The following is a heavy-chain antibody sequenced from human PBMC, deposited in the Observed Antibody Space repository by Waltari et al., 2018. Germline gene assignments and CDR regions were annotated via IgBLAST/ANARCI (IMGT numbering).Heavy chain of an antibody. D-gene: IGHD2-21*01. CDR2: MNPNSGNT. CDR1: GYTFTSYD. J-gene: IGHJ6*02. Sequence: QVQLVQSGAEVKKPGASVKVSCKASGYTFTSYDINWVRQATGQGLEWMGWMNPNSGNTGYAQKFQGRVTMTRNTSISTAYMELSSLRSEDMAVYYCARVRDYYYYYGMDVWGQGTTVTVSS. V-gene: IGHV1-8*01. CDR3: ARVRDYYYYYGMDV.